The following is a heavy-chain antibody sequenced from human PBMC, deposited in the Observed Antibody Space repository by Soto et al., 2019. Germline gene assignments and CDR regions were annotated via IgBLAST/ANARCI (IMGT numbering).Heavy chain of an antibody. CDR3: ARHSNIVVVPAAMGVYNWFDP. D-gene: IGHD2-2*01. Sequence: SETLSLTCTVSGGSISSSSYYWGWIRQPPGKGLEWIGSIYYSGSTYYNPSLKSRVTISVDTSKKQFSLKLSSVTAADTALYYCARHSNIVVVPAAMGVYNWFDPWGQGTLVTVSS. CDR2: IYYSGST. V-gene: IGHV4-39*01. CDR1: GGSISSSSYY. J-gene: IGHJ5*02.